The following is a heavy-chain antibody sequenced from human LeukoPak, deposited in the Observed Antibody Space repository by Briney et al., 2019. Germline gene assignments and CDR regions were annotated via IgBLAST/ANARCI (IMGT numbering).Heavy chain of an antibody. V-gene: IGHV3-9*01. Sequence: GGSLRLSCAASGFTFDDYAMHWVRQAPGKGLEXVSGISWNSGSIGYADSVKGRFTISRDNAKNSLYLQMNSLRAEDTALYYCAKVLGNYYYGMDVWGQGTTVTVSS. CDR3: AKVLGNYYYGMDV. CDR2: ISWNSGSI. D-gene: IGHD2-15*01. J-gene: IGHJ6*01. CDR1: GFTFDDYA.